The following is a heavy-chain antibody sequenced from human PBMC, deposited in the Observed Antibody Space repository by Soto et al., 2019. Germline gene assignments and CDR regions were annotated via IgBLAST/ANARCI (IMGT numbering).Heavy chain of an antibody. CDR3: ARHGAGGAALRFDY. Sequence: GGSLRLSCAASGFTVSSSYMSWVRQAPGKGLEWVSVIYSGGSTYYADSVKGRFTISRDNSKNTLYLQMNSLRADDTAVYYCARHGAGGAALRFDYWGQGTLVTVSS. CDR1: GFTVSSSY. CDR2: IYSGGST. J-gene: IGHJ4*02. V-gene: IGHV3-66*04. D-gene: IGHD6-6*01.